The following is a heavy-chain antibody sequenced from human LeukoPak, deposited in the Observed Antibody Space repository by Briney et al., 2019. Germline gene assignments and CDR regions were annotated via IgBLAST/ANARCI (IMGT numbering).Heavy chain of an antibody. CDR1: GGSTSSYY. D-gene: IGHD2-21*02. CDR3: ARGGNVVVTEGYFDY. J-gene: IGHJ4*02. CDR2: TYYSGST. V-gene: IGHV4-59*01. Sequence: SETLSLTCTVSGGSTSSYYWSWIRQPPGKGLEWIGYTYYSGSTNYNPSLKSRVTISVDTSKNQFSLKLSSVTAADTAVYYCARGGNVVVTEGYFDYWGQGTLVTVSS.